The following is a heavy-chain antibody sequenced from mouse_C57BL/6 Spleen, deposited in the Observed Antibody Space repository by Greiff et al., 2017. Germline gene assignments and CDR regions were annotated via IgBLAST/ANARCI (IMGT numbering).Heavy chain of an antibody. Sequence: QVQLQQSGAELVKPGASVKLSCKASGYTFTEYTIHWVKQRSGQGLEWIGWFYPGSGSIKYNEKFKDKATLTADKSSSTVYMELSRLTSEDSAVYFGARHEEPVITTVAYFEVWGTGTTVTVSS. CDR3: ARHEEPVITTVAYFEV. V-gene: IGHV1-62-2*01. D-gene: IGHD1-1*01. CDR2: FYPGSGSI. J-gene: IGHJ1*03. CDR1: GYTFTEYT.